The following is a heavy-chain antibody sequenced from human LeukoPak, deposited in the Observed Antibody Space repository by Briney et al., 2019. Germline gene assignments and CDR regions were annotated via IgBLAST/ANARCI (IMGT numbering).Heavy chain of an antibody. Sequence: PGGSLRLSCAVSGFTFSSYAMHWVRQAPGKGLEYVSAISSNGGSTYYANSVKGRFTISRDNSEDTLYLQMGSLRAEDMAVYYCARVGSWDAFDIRGQGTMVTVSS. J-gene: IGHJ3*02. CDR1: GFTFSSYA. D-gene: IGHD1-26*01. CDR2: ISSNGGST. CDR3: ARVGSWDAFDI. V-gene: IGHV3-64*01.